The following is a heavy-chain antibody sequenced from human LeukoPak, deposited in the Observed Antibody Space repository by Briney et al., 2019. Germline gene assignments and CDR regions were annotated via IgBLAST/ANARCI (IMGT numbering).Heavy chain of an antibody. CDR1: GASISNYY. CDR3: ARDLYYYHSSGHYFDY. Sequence: SETLSITCTVSGASISNYYWSWIRQPPGKKLEWIANISFSGSNNYNPSFKPRVTTSLDTSKNQFSLKLSSVTAADTAVYYCARDLYYYHSSGHYFDYWGQGTLVTVSS. CDR2: ISFSGSN. J-gene: IGHJ4*02. V-gene: IGHV4-59*01. D-gene: IGHD3-22*01.